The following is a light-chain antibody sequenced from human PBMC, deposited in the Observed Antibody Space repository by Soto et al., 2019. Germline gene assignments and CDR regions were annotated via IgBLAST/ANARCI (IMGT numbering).Light chain of an antibody. Sequence: EIVFTQSPGTLSLSPGERATLSCRASQSVSSSYLAWYQQKPGQPPRLLIYGASSRATGIPDRFSGSGSGTDFTLTISRXEPEDFAVFYCQHYDSLPITFGQGTRLETK. CDR2: GAS. J-gene: IGKJ5*01. CDR3: QHYDSLPIT. CDR1: QSVSSSY. V-gene: IGKV3-20*01.